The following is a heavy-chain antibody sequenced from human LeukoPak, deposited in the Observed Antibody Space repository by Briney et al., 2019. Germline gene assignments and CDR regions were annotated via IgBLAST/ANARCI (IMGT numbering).Heavy chain of an antibody. Sequence: SETLSLTCTVSGGSISSSGYYWGWARQPPGKGLERLGSNYYNGSTYYNPSLKSRVTISVDTPKNRFAPKLSSVTAADTAVYYCSRSRYDSSSGYGMDVWGQGTTVTVSS. V-gene: IGHV4-39*01. D-gene: IGHD3-22*01. J-gene: IGHJ6*02. CDR2: NYYNGST. CDR1: GGSISSSGYY. CDR3: SRSRYDSSSGYGMDV.